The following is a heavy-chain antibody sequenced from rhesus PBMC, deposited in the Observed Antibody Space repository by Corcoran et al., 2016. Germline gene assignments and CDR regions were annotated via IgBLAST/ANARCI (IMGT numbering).Heavy chain of an antibody. D-gene: IGHD6-31*01. CDR1: GFTFSNYW. V-gene: IGHV3-16*01. Sequence: EVQLVESGGGLVQPGGSLRLSCAASGFTFSNYWMNWVRQAPGKGLDWVGRIKKKADGGTTANDETVKGGFTNSKDDSKNTLYLQMNSLQTEGTAVYYCTRGGYSSGWPFDYWGQGVLVTVSS. J-gene: IGHJ4*01. CDR2: IKKKADGGTT. CDR3: TRGGYSSGWPFDY.